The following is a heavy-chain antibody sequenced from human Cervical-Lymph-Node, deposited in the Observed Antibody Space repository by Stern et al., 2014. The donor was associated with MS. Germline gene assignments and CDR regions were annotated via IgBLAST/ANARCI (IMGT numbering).Heavy chain of an antibody. V-gene: IGHV1-58*01. CDR3: AAGYDPKNYYYGMDV. J-gene: IGHJ6*02. D-gene: IGHD2-2*01. Sequence: QLVQSGPEVKKPGTSVKVSCKASGFTFTSSAVQWVRQARGQRLERLGWIVVGSGNTNYAQKFQERVTITRDMSTSTAYMELSSLRSEDTAVYYCAAGYDPKNYYYGMDVWGQGTTVTVSS. CDR1: GFTFTSSA. CDR2: IVVGSGNT.